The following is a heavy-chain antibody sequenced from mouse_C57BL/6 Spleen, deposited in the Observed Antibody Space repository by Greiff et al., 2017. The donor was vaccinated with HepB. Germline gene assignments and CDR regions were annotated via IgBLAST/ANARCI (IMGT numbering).Heavy chain of an antibody. Sequence: EVNVVESGEGLVKPGGSLKLSCAASGFTFSSYAMSWVRQTPEKRLEWVAYISSGGDYIYYADTVKGRFTISRDNARNTLYLQMSSLKSEDTAMYYCTRGGNDGYYSYFDYWGQGTTLTVSS. D-gene: IGHD2-3*01. V-gene: IGHV5-9-1*02. CDR1: GFTFSSYA. CDR3: TRGGNDGYYSYFDY. CDR2: ISSGGDYI. J-gene: IGHJ2*01.